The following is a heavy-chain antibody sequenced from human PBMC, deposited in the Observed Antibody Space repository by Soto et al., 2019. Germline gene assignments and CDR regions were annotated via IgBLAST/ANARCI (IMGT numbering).Heavy chain of an antibody. Sequence: GGSLRRSCLASGLSFRGYAKHWFRQAPGKGREWVALLSYDGRKELYADSVKGRFTISRDNSKNTLYLQMNSLRAEDTAVYYCAREDLYYDSSGYMYNWFDPWGQGTLVTVSS. CDR2: LSYDGRKE. D-gene: IGHD3-22*01. CDR1: GLSFRGYA. J-gene: IGHJ5*02. CDR3: AREDLYYDSSGYMYNWFDP. V-gene: IGHV3-33*08.